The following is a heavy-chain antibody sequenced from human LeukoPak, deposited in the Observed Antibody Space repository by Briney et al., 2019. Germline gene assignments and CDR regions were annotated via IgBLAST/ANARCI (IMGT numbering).Heavy chain of an antibody. Sequence: PSETLSLTCTVSRGSINSGDYYWSWIRQHPGKGLEWIGYIYYSGSTYYNPSPKSRVTISVDTSKNQFSLKLSSVTAADTAVYYCARVSQYQLTYNWFDPWGQGTLVTVSS. CDR2: IYYSGST. V-gene: IGHV4-31*03. CDR1: RGSINSGDYY. CDR3: ARVSQYQLTYNWFDP. D-gene: IGHD2-2*01. J-gene: IGHJ5*02.